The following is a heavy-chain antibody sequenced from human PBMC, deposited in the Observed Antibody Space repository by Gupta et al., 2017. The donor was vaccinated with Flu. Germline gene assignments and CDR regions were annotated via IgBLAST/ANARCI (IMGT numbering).Heavy chain of an antibody. V-gene: IGHV1-69*01. CDR1: GGTFSNYA. D-gene: IGHD2-2*01. J-gene: IGHJ3*02. CDR3: ERDQYQVLSTDAFDI. CDR2: IIPIFRTT. Sequence: GGTFSNYAFAWVRQAPGQGLEWMGGIIPIFRTTNYEKKCQGRVTITADESTGTVYMELSSLRSEDTAMYYCERDQYQVLSTDAFDIWGQGTMVTVSS.